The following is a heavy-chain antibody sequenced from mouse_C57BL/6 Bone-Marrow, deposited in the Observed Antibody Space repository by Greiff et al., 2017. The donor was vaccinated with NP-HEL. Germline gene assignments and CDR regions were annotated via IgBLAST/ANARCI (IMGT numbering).Heavy chain of an antibody. J-gene: IGHJ3*01. CDR2: ISSGSSTI. V-gene: IGHV5-17*01. Sequence: EVNVVESGGGLVKPGGSLKLSCAASGFTFSDYGMHWVRQAPEKGLEWVAYISSGSSTIYYADTVKGRFTISRDNAKNTLFLQMTSLRSEDTAMYYCARTEPAWFAYWGQGTLVTVSA. CDR1: GFTFSDYG. CDR3: ARTEPAWFAY.